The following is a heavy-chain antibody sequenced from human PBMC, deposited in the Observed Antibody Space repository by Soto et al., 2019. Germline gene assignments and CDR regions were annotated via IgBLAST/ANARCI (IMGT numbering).Heavy chain of an antibody. CDR2: IHYTGST. CDR3: ARSAETTFFWFDT. CDR1: GDSIDSSDYY. V-gene: IGHV4-31*03. Sequence: PSETLSLTCTVSGDSIDSSDYYWSWIRQRPGKGLEWIGYIHYTGSTHYSPSLMSRLTISVDTSKNYFSLRLSSVTAADPAVYFGARSAETTFFWFDTWGQGTLVTVSS. D-gene: IGHD1-7*01. J-gene: IGHJ5*02.